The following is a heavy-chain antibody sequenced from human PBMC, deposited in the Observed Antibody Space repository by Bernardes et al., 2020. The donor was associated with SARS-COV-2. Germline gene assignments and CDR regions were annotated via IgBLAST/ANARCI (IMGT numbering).Heavy chain of an antibody. CDR1: GYTLTALS. V-gene: IGHV1-24*01. CDR2: FDPEGDET. Sequence: ASVKVSCKVSGYTLTALSMHWVRQGPGKGLEWMGGFDPEGDETIYAQKFQGRVTMTQDTSTGTASMELSSLRSEDTAVYYCATGKTWELRALDIWGQGTMVTVSS. CDR3: ATGKTWELRALDI. D-gene: IGHD1-7*01. J-gene: IGHJ3*02.